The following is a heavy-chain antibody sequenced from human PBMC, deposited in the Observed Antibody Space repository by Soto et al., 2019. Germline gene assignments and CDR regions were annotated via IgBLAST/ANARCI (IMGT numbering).Heavy chain of an antibody. CDR2: ISGSGGST. CDR1: GFSFSSYA. Sequence: GGSLRLSCAASGFSFSSYAVSWVRQAPGKGLEWVSAISGSGGSTYYADSVKGRFTISRDNSKNALYLQMNSLRAEDTAVYYCANNPSGGPNVWGKGTTVTVSS. V-gene: IGHV3-23*01. J-gene: IGHJ6*04. D-gene: IGHD1-26*01. CDR3: ANNPSGGPNV.